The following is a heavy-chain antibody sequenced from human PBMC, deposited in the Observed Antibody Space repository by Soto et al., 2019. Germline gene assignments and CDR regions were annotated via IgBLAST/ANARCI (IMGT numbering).Heavy chain of an antibody. CDR3: VKVSYSSLTTLGSAFEV. CDR2: ISWSGDNM. V-gene: IGHV3-9*01. CDR1: GFTFDDYA. J-gene: IGHJ3*01. Sequence: QLVESGGGLVQPGRSLRLSCAASGFTFDDYAMHWVRQAPGKGLEWVSGISWSGDNMAYADSVKGRFITSRDNVKNSLYLQMNSLRVEATALYHCVKVSYSSLTTLGSAFEVWGQGTMVTVS. D-gene: IGHD2-15*01.